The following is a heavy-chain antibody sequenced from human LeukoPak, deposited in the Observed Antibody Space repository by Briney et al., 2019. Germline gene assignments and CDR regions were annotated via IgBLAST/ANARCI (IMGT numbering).Heavy chain of an antibody. Sequence: SETLSLTCTVFGGSISSSSDYWSWIRQPPGKGLEWIGYIYYSGSTNYNPSLKSRVTISVDTSKNQFSLKLSSVTAADTAVYYCARGRSSMVRGYYYYYMDVWGKGTTVTISS. J-gene: IGHJ6*03. CDR1: GGSISSSSDY. V-gene: IGHV4-61*01. CDR2: IYYSGST. D-gene: IGHD3-10*01. CDR3: ARGRSSMVRGYYYYYMDV.